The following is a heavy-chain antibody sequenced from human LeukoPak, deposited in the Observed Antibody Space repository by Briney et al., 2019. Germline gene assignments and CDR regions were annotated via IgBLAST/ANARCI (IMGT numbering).Heavy chain of an antibody. CDR1: GGSFSGYY. V-gene: IGHV4-34*01. D-gene: IGHD1-26*01. CDR2: INHSGST. Sequence: SETLSLTCAVYGGSFSGYYWSWIRQPPGKGLEWIGEINHSGSTNYNPSLKSRVTISVDTSKNQFSLKLSPVTAADTAVYYCARLSSGSYYFDYWGQGTLVTVSS. J-gene: IGHJ4*02. CDR3: ARLSSGSYYFDY.